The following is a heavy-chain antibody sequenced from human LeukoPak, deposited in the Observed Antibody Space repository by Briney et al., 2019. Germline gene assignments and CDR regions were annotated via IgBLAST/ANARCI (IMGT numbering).Heavy chain of an antibody. CDR2: IRSKAYGGTT. CDR1: GFTFGDYA. Sequence: GGSLRLSCTASGFTFGDYAMSWFRQAPGKGPEWVGFIRSKAYGGTTEYAASVKGRFTISRDDSKSIAYLQMNSLKTEDTAVYYCTSVYYYDSSGYCGLSYFDYWGQGTLVTVSS. J-gene: IGHJ4*02. D-gene: IGHD3-22*01. CDR3: TSVYYYDSSGYCGLSYFDY. V-gene: IGHV3-49*03.